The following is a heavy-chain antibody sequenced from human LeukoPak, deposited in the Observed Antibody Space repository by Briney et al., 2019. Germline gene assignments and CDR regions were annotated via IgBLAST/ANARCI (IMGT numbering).Heavy chain of an antibody. Sequence: PSETLSLTCTVSGGSISIYYWSWIRQPPGKGLEWIGYIYYSGSTNYNPSLRSRVTISVDTSKNQLSLKLSSVTAADTAVYYCAREGVGAPHWGQGTLVTVSS. V-gene: IGHV4-59*01. J-gene: IGHJ4*02. D-gene: IGHD1-26*01. CDR2: IYYSGST. CDR3: AREGVGAPH. CDR1: GGSISIYY.